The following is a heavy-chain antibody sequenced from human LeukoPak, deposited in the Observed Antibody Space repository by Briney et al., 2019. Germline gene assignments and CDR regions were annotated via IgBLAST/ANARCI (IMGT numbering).Heavy chain of an antibody. Sequence: ASVKVSCKASGYTFTSYGISWVRQAPGQGLEWMGWISAYNGNTNYAQKLQGRVTMTTDTSTSTAYMELRSLRSDDTAVYYCAREKRRSTVTTRWFDPWGQGTLVTVSS. CDR1: GYTFTSYG. V-gene: IGHV1-18*01. CDR3: AREKRRSTVTTRWFDP. D-gene: IGHD4-17*01. J-gene: IGHJ5*02. CDR2: ISAYNGNT.